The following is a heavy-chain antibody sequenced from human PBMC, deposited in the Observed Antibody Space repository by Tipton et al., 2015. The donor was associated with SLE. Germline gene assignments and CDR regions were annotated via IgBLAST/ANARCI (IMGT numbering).Heavy chain of an antibody. V-gene: IGHV3-23*01. Sequence: SLRLSCAASGFAFSSYAMSWVRQAPGKGLEWVSAISGSGGSTYYADSVKGRFTISRDNSKNTLYLQMNSLRAEDTAVYYCAKAETGVLWFGELLPYYYYGMDVWGQGTTVTVSS. CDR2: ISGSGGST. D-gene: IGHD3-10*01. J-gene: IGHJ6*02. CDR3: AKAETGVLWFGELLPYYYYGMDV. CDR1: GFAFSSYA.